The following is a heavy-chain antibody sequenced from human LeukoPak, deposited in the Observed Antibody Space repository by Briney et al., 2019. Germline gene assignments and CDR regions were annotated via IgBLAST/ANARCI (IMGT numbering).Heavy chain of an antibody. Sequence: GESLTLSCAASGFTFSSYCMHWVRQAPGKGLEWVGVIRYDGSNKYYADYVKGRFTISRDNSKNTLYLQMNSLRAEDTAVYYCARDRYGRSGYFQHWGQGTLVTVSS. CDR3: ARDRYGRSGYFQH. J-gene: IGHJ1*01. D-gene: IGHD3-10*01. CDR2: IRYDGSNK. CDR1: GFTFSSYC. V-gene: IGHV3-33*01.